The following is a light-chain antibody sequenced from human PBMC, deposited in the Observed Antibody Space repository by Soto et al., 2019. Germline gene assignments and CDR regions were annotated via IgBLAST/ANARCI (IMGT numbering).Light chain of an antibody. CDR3: FSYAGNPEV. Sequence: QSALPQPASVPASRGQSIANYCTGPSSDVGSGNSVAWYPQHLSKAPKLMIYEGSNRPSGVSDRFSGAKSGNTASLTISGLQAEDEADYYCFSYAGNPEVFATGTQGTL. V-gene: IGLV2-23*01. J-gene: IGLJ1*01. CDR1: SSDVGSGNS. CDR2: EGS.